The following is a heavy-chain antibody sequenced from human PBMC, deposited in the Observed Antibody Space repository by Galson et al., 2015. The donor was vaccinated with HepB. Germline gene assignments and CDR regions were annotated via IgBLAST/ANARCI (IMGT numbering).Heavy chain of an antibody. CDR2: IVVGSGNT. CDR3: AASQGTVGAFDI. Sequence: SVKVSCKASGFTFGSSAMQWVRQARGQRPEWIGWIVVGSGNTNYAQKFEERVTITRHMSTSTVYMEMSSLRSEDTAVYYCAASQGTVGAFDIWGQGTMVTVSS. CDR1: GFTFGSSA. J-gene: IGHJ3*02. D-gene: IGHD1-26*01. V-gene: IGHV1-58*02.